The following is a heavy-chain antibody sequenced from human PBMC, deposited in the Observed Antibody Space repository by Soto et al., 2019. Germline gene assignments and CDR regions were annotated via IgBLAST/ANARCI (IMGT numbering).Heavy chain of an antibody. J-gene: IGHJ5*02. V-gene: IGHV2-5*02. D-gene: IGHD2-2*01. Sequence: QITLKESGPTLVKPTQTLTLTCTFSGFSLSTSGVGVGWIRQPPGKALEWLALIYWDDDKRYSPSLKSRLTITKDTSKNQVVLTMTNMDPVDTATYYCAHSRGEIVVVPAAGFDPWGQGTLFTVSS. CDR2: IYWDDDK. CDR1: GFSLSTSGVG. CDR3: AHSRGEIVVVPAAGFDP.